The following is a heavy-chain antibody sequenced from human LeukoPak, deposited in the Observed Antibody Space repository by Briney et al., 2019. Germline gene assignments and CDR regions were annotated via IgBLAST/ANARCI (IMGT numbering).Heavy chain of an antibody. V-gene: IGHV3-48*01. Sequence: GGSLRLSCAASGFTFSSYSMNWVRQAPGKGLEWVSYISNSSTTIYYADSVKGRFTISRDNSKNTLYLQMNSLRAEDTAVYYCARGGAAAGFDWFDPWGQGTLVTVSS. J-gene: IGHJ5*02. CDR1: GFTFSSYS. D-gene: IGHD6-13*01. CDR2: ISNSSTTI. CDR3: ARGGAAAGFDWFDP.